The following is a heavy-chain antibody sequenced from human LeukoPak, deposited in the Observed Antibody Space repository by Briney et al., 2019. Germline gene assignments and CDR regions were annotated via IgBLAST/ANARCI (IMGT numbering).Heavy chain of an antibody. CDR1: GFTFSSYW. CDR3: AKDLGYSSSSARGFDY. J-gene: IGHJ4*02. Sequence: GGSLRLSCAASGFTFSSYWMSWVRQAPGKGLEWVSAISGSGGSTYYADSVKGRFTISRDNSKNTLYLQMNSLRAEDTAVYYCAKDLGYSSSSARGFDYWGQGTLVTVSS. V-gene: IGHV3-23*01. CDR2: ISGSGGST. D-gene: IGHD6-6*01.